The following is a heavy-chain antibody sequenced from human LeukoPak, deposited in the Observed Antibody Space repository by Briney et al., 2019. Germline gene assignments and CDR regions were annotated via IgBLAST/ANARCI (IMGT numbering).Heavy chain of an antibody. J-gene: IGHJ4*02. D-gene: IGHD3-10*01. CDR3: ARGSFVYDY. V-gene: IGHV1-18*01. CDR2: INAYNGNP. CDR1: GYTFTSYG. Sequence: ASVKVSCKASGYTFTSYGITWVRQAPGQGLEWMGWINAYNGNPHYAQKLQGRVTMTTDTSTGTAYMELRSLRSDDTAVYYCARGSFVYDYWGQGTLVTVSS.